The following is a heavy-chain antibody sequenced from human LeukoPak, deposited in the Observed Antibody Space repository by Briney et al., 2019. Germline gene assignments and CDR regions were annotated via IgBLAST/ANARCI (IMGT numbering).Heavy chain of an antibody. CDR3: ARDGNFGYDAFDI. V-gene: IGHV3-33*01. CDR1: GFTFSSYG. CDR2: IWDDGSGK. J-gene: IGHJ3*02. Sequence: PGGSLRLSCAASGFTFSSYGMHWVRQAPGKGLEWVAVIWDDGSGKYYADSVKGRFSISRDNSENTLSLQVNSLRAEDTAVYYCARDGNFGYDAFDIWGQGTMVTVSS. D-gene: IGHD3-10*01.